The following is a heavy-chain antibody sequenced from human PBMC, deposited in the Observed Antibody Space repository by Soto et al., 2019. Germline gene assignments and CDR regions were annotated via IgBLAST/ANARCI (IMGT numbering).Heavy chain of an antibody. D-gene: IGHD4-17*01. J-gene: IGHJ6*03. CDR3: ARCPLTTVTTSLYYYYYYMDV. CDR1: GYTFTSYD. CDR2: MNPNSGNT. V-gene: IGHV1-8*01. Sequence: QVQLVQSGAEVKKPGASVKVSCKASGYTFTSYDINWVRQATGQGLEWMGWMNPNSGNTGYAQKFQGRVTMTRNTSISTAYMELSSLRSEDTAVYYCARCPLTTVTTSLYYYYYYMDVWGKGTTVTVSS.